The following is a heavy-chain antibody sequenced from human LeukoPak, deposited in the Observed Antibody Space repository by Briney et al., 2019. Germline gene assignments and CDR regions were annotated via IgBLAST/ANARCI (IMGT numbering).Heavy chain of an antibody. V-gene: IGHV3-7*01. CDR1: GFTFSNYW. D-gene: IGHD2-2*01. CDR2: IKQDGSEK. J-gene: IGHJ4*02. Sequence: GGSLRLSCAASGFTFSNYWMSWVRQAPGKGLEWVANIKQDGSEKYYVDSVKGRFTISRDNAKNSLYLQMNSLRAEDTAVYYCARDCSSTSCLLLDYWGQGTLVTVSS. CDR3: ARDCSSTSCLLLDY.